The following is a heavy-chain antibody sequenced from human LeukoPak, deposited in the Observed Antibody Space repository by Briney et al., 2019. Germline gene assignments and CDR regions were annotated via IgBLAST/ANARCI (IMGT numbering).Heavy chain of an antibody. CDR3: ARGLRYCSGGSCD. CDR2: INPNSGGT. V-gene: IGHV1-2*02. CDR1: GYTVTGYN. J-gene: IGHJ4*02. Sequence: GPSVNVSCKASGYTVTGYNMRWVRQPPGQELEWMGWINPNSGGTNYAQKFQGRVTMTRDTSISTAYMELSRLRSDDTAVYYCARGLRYCSGGSCDWGQGTLVTVSS. D-gene: IGHD2-15*01.